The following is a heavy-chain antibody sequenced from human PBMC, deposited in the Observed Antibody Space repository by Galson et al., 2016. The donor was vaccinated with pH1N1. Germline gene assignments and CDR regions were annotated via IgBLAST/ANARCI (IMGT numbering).Heavy chain of an antibody. CDR3: ARDLYSGYAGGRLDY. CDR1: GYTFSTYN. D-gene: IGHD5-12*01. Sequence: SVKVSCKESGYTFSTYNMHWVRQAPGQGLEWMGIINPSGDTTSYAQKFQGRVTMTRDTSANTVYMNLSSLRSEDTAIQYCARDLYSGYAGGRLDYLGQGNLGTLSP. J-gene: IGHJ4*02. V-gene: IGHV1-46*03. CDR2: INPSGDTT.